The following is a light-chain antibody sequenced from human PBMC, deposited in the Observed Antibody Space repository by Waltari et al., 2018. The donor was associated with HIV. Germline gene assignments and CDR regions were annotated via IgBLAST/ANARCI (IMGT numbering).Light chain of an antibody. V-gene: IGLV2-14*01. CDR3: SSYISTTTL. Sequence: QSAPTQPASVSGSPGQSTTISCTGTSRYIGHYKYVSWYQQSPGKAPKLMIYEVSNRPSGVSNRFSGSKSGNTASLTISGLQAEDEADYYCSSYISTTTLFGTGTKVTVL. CDR2: EVS. CDR1: SRYIGHYKY. J-gene: IGLJ1*01.